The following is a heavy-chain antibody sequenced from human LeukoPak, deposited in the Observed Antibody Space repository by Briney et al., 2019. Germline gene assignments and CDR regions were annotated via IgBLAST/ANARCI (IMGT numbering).Heavy chain of an antibody. D-gene: IGHD4-23*01. J-gene: IGHJ4*02. CDR3: ASGTTVVTLAY. CDR2: INHSEST. Sequence: PSETLSLTCAVYGGSFSGYYWSWIRQPPGKGLEWIGEINHSESTNYNPSLKSRVTISVDTSKNQFSLKLSSVTAADTAVYYCASGTTVVTLAYWGQGTLVTVSS. V-gene: IGHV4-34*01. CDR1: GGSFSGYY.